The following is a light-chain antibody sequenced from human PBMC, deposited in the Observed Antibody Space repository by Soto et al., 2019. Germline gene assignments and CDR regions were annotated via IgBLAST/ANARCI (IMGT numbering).Light chain of an antibody. V-gene: IGKV3D-15*01. CDR3: HHNKIGPPIP. CDR2: GAS. CDR1: QSVSSY. Sequence: EIVLTQSPATLSVSPGERATLSCRASQSVSSYLAWYQQKPGQAPRLLIYGASSRATGVPARFSGSGSGTESTLTPAARHSENLPLFNFHHNKIGPPIPSGQGTRREI. J-gene: IGKJ5*01.